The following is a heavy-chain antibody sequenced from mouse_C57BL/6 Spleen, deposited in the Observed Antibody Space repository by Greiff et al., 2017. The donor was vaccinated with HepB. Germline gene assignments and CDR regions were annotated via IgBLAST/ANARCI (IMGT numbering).Heavy chain of an antibody. CDR1: GYTFTNYW. V-gene: IGHV1-63*01. D-gene: IGHD1-1*01. J-gene: IGHJ1*03. CDR3: ARSTVVATMYFDV. CDR2: IYPGGGYT. Sequence: VQLQQSGAELVRPGTSVKMSCKASGYTFTNYWIGWAKQRPGHGLEWIGDIYPGGGYTNYNEKFKGKATLTADKSSSTAYMQVSSLTSEDSAIYYCARSTVVATMYFDVWGTGTTVTVSS.